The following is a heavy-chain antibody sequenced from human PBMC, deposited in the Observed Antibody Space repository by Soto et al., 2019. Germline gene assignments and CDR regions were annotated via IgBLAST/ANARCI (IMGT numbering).Heavy chain of an antibody. D-gene: IGHD6-13*01. CDR2: IYYSGST. J-gene: IGHJ6*02. CDR1: GGSISSGGYY. V-gene: IGHV4-31*03. Sequence: SETLSLTCTVSGGSISSGGYYWSWIRQHPGKGLEWIGYIYYSGSTYYNPSLKSRVTISVDTSKNQFSLKLSSVTAADTAVYYCARVSSKGYYYYGMDVWGQGTTVTVS. CDR3: ARVSSKGYYYYGMDV.